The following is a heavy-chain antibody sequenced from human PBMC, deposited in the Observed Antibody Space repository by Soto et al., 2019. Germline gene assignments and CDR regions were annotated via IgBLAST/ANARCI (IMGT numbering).Heavy chain of an antibody. CDR2: VFHTGTT. J-gene: IGHJ4*02. CDR3: ARSAGWYAVHS. CDR1: GDSVSSPYS. Sequence: QVQLQESGPGLVKPSGTLSLTCAVSGDSVSSPYSWCWVRQPPGKGLEWIGEVFHTGTTSYNPSLRRRVTISMDKSNYQFSLDLSSVTASDTAVYYCARSAGWYAVHSWGPGTLVIVSS. V-gene: IGHV4-4*02. D-gene: IGHD6-19*01.